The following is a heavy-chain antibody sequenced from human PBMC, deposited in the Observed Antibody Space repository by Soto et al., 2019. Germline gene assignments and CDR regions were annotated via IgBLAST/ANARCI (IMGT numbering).Heavy chain of an antibody. Sequence: SVKVSCKASGGTFSSYAISWVRQAPGQGLEWMGGIIPIFGTANYAQKFQGRVTITADESTSTAYMELSSLRSEDTAVYYCARGGSGSYDFDYCCQATLVTVFS. V-gene: IGHV1-69*13. D-gene: IGHD3-10*01. CDR3: ARGGSGSYDFDY. CDR2: IIPIFGTA. J-gene: IGHJ4*02. CDR1: GGTFSSYA.